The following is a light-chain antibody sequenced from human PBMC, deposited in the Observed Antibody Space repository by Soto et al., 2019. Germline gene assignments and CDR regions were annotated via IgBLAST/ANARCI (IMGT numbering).Light chain of an antibody. Sequence: QSVLTQPASVSGSPGQSITISCTGTSSDVGGYNYVSWYQQHPGKAPKLMIYDVSNRPSGVSNRFSGSKSGNTASLTISGLQAEDGADYYCSSYTSSSTLGVFGGGIKLAVL. V-gene: IGLV2-14*01. CDR1: SSDVGGYNY. J-gene: IGLJ2*01. CDR3: SSYTSSSTLGV. CDR2: DVS.